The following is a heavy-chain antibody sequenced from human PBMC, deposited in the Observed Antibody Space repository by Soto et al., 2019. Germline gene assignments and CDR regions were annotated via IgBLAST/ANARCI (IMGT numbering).Heavy chain of an antibody. CDR2: IYDGGSN. V-gene: IGHV4-59*01. D-gene: IGHD3-16*01. J-gene: IGHJ6*02. CDR1: GGSIGYYY. Sequence: SETLSLTCTVSGGSIGYYYWSWIRQPPGKALEWIGYIYDGGSNNYNPSLKSRVTISADTSKNQLSLKLASVTAADTAVYYCARARISLVGEINKYNMDVWGQGTTVTVSS. CDR3: ARARISLVGEINKYNMDV.